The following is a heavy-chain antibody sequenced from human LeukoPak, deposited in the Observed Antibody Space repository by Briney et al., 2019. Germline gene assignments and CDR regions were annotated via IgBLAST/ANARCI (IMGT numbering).Heavy chain of an antibody. CDR2: INPSGGST. CDR1: GYTFTSYY. V-gene: IGHV1-46*01. Sequence: ASVKVSCKASGYTFTSYYMHWVRQAPGQGLEWMGIINPSGGSTSYAQKFQGGVTMTRDTSTSTVYMELSSLRAEDTSVYYCARGDDTQYCSSISCYTGFDYWGQGTLVTVSS. D-gene: IGHD2-2*02. CDR3: ARGDDTQYCSSISCYTGFDY. J-gene: IGHJ4*02.